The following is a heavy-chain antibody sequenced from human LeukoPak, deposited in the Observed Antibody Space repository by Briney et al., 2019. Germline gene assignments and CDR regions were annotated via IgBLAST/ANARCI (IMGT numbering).Heavy chain of an antibody. CDR2: ISDTGKTT. V-gene: IGHV3-23*01. CDR1: GFAFSNHA. D-gene: IGHD4/OR15-4a*01. J-gene: IGHJ5*02. CDR3: ARGGAYDYGVLDA. Sequence: PGESLRLSCEASGFAFSNHAMTWVRQAPGEGLQWVSTISDTGKTTFYRGSVRGRFTISRDISNNTLYLQMDGLRADDTAVYYCARGGAYDYGVLDAWGQGTLVTVSS.